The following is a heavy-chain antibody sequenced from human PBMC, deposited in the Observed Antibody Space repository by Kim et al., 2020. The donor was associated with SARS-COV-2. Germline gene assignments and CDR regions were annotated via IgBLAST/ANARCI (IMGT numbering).Heavy chain of an antibody. V-gene: IGHV3-7*01. Sequence: GGSLRLSCAASGFTFSSYWMSWVRQAPGKGLEWVANIKQDGSEKYYVDSVKGRFTISRDNAKNSLYLQMNSLRAEDTAVYYCARALLRYFDWLNYYFDYWGQGTLVTVSS. CDR3: ARALLRYFDWLNYYFDY. CDR1: GFTFSSYW. D-gene: IGHD3-9*01. CDR2: IKQDGSEK. J-gene: IGHJ4*02.